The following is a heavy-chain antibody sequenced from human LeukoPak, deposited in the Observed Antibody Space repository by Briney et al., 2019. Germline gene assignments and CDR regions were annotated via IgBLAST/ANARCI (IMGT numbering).Heavy chain of an antibody. D-gene: IGHD4-23*01. CDR3: ARQTTVAIDC. CDR1: GFTFSNYG. V-gene: IGHV3-33*01. J-gene: IGHJ4*02. Sequence: GGSLRLSCAASGFTFSNYGMHWVRQAPGKGLEWVALIWFDGTNKYYADSVKGRFTISRDNSNNTLYLQMNSLRVEDTAVYYCARQTTVAIDCWGQGTLVTVSS. CDR2: IWFDGTNK.